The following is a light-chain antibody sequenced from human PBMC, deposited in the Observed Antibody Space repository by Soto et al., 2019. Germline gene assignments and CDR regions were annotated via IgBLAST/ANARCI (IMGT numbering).Light chain of an antibody. CDR3: QSADSSGSYRV. CDR2: KDS. V-gene: IGLV3-25*03. CDR1: ASAKQI. Sequence: SYELTQPPSVSVSPGQTARIICSGDASAKQIAYWYQQKPGQAPVLVIYKDSERPSGIPERFSGSNSGTTVTLTISGVQAEDEADYYCQSADSSGSYRVFGGGTKLTVL. J-gene: IGLJ2*01.